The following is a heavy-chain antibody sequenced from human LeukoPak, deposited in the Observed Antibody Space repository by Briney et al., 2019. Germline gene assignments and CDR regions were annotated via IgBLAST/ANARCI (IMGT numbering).Heavy chain of an antibody. Sequence: GRSLRLSCAASGFTFSSYAMHWVRQAPGKGLEWVAVISYDGSNKYYADSVKGRFTISRDNSKNTLYLQMNSLGAEDTAVYYCASIAARLGNWFDPWGQGALVTVSS. CDR3: ASIAARLGNWFDP. V-gene: IGHV3-30-3*01. D-gene: IGHD6-6*01. CDR2: ISYDGSNK. CDR1: GFTFSSYA. J-gene: IGHJ5*02.